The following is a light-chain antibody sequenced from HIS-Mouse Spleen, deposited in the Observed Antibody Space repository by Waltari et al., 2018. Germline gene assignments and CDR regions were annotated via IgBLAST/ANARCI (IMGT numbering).Light chain of an antibody. CDR1: ALPKQY. CDR2: KDS. V-gene: IGLV3-25*02. J-gene: IGLJ2*01. CDR3: YSTDSSGNHRV. Sequence: SYELTQPPSVSVSPGQTARITCSGDALPKQYAYWYQQKPGKAPVLVIYKDSERPSGIPERFSGSSSGTTVTLTISGAQVEDEADYYCYSTDSSGNHRVFGGGTKLTVL.